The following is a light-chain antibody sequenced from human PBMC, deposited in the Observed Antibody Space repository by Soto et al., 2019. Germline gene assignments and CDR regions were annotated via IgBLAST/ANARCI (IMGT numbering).Light chain of an antibody. CDR1: SSDVGGYNY. Sequence: QSALTQPASVSGSPGQSITISCTGTSSDVGGYNYVSWYQQHPGKAPKIIIYEVTNRPSGVSNRFSGSKSGNTASLTISGLQAEDDADYYCSSFTSRFTFNYIFGTGTKVTDL. CDR2: EVT. J-gene: IGLJ1*01. CDR3: SSFTSRFTFNYI. V-gene: IGLV2-14*01.